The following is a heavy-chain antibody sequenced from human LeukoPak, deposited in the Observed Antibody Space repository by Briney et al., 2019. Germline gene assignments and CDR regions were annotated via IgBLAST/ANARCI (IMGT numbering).Heavy chain of an antibody. CDR1: GFTFSSYS. J-gene: IGHJ4*02. CDR2: ISSSSSTI. D-gene: IGHD5-12*01. V-gene: IGHV3-48*01. Sequence: GGSLRLSCAASGFTFSSYSMNWVRQAPGKGLEWVSYISSSSSTIYYADSVKGRFTISRDNSKNTLYLQMNSLRAEDTAVYYCARAATERGAINRIDYWSQGTLVTVSS. CDR3: ARAATERGAINRIDY.